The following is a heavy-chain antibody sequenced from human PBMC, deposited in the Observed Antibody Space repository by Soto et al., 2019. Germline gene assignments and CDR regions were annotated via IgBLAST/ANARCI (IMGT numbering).Heavy chain of an antibody. CDR3: ARGYCDGGGCYPISAY. CDR1: GDSISSGGYY. Sequence: QVQLQESGPGLVKPSQTLSLTCTVSGDSISSGGYYWSWIRQHPGKGLEWIGYISNSGNTYYNPSLKSRLIISLDTSKNQFSLKLTSVTAADTAVYYCARGYCDGGGCYPISAYWGQGTLVTVSS. D-gene: IGHD2-15*01. J-gene: IGHJ4*02. V-gene: IGHV4-31*03. CDR2: ISNSGNT.